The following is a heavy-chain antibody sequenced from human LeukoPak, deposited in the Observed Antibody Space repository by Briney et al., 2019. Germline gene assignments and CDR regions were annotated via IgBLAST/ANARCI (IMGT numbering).Heavy chain of an antibody. V-gene: IGHV4-39*01. D-gene: IGHD4-11*01. Sequence: SETLSLTCTVSGGSITSGTYYWGWIRQPPGKGLEWTGNMYYSGSPYHNPSLKSRVTISVDTSKNQFSLKLNSVTASDTAVYYCVRSTTVTTWFDYWGQGTLVTVSS. J-gene: IGHJ4*02. CDR1: GGSITSGTYY. CDR2: MYYSGSP. CDR3: VRSTTVTTWFDY.